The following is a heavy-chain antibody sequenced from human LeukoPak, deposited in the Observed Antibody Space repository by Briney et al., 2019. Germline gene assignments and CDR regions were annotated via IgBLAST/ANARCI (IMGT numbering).Heavy chain of an antibody. D-gene: IGHD3-3*01. J-gene: IGHJ4*02. CDR1: GGSISGYY. V-gene: IGHV4-59*08. CDR2: IYHSGST. Sequence: SETLSLTCTVSGGSISGYYWSWIRQPPGKGLEWIGDIYHSGSTIYNPSLKSRFTIPVAPSKNRFSLKLSSVPAADSAVYYCARFFWSGSKPLDSWGPGTVVTVSS. CDR3: ARFFWSGSKPLDS.